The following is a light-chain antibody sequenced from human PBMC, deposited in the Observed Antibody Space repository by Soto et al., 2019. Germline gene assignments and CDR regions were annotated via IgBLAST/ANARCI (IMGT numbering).Light chain of an antibody. J-gene: IGLJ1*01. Sequence: QSVLTQPASVSGSPGQSITISCPGTSSDIGDYNYVSWYQQHPGKAPKLMIYEVSNRPSGISNRFSGSKSGNTASLTISGLQADDEADYYCSSYTSTSSYVFGTGTKVTVL. CDR2: EVS. CDR1: SSDIGDYNY. CDR3: SSYTSTSSYV. V-gene: IGLV2-14*01.